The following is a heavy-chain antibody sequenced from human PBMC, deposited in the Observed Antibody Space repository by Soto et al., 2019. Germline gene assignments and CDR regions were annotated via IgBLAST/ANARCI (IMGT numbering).Heavy chain of an antibody. CDR2: ISAYNGNT. D-gene: IGHD3-16*01. V-gene: IGHV1-18*01. CDR3: ARDRLDGFPIWGSSHLRFQH. Sequence: QVQLVQSGAEVKKPGASVKVSCKASGYTFTSYGITWVRQAPGQGLEWMGWISAYNGNTNYAQKLQGRVTMTTDTTTSTAYMELRGLRSDDTAVYYCARDRLDGFPIWGSSHLRFQHWGQGTLVTVSS. J-gene: IGHJ1*01. CDR1: GYTFTSYG.